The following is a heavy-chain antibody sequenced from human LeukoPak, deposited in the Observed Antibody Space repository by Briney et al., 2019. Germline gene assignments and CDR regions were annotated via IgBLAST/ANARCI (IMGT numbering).Heavy chain of an antibody. D-gene: IGHD2/OR15-2a*01. Sequence: GGSLRLSCAASRFTLSSNYMSWVRQAPGKGLEWVSVIYSGGSTYYADSVKGRFTISRDNSKNTLYLQMNSLRAEDTAVYYCAREGSMGQGFDYWGQGTLVTVSS. CDR2: IYSGGST. V-gene: IGHV3-53*01. J-gene: IGHJ4*02. CDR1: RFTLSSNY. CDR3: AREGSMGQGFDY.